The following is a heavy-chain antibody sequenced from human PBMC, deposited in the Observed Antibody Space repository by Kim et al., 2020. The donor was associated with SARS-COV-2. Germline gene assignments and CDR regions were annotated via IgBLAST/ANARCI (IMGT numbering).Heavy chain of an antibody. CDR1: QVIFSQYW. J-gene: IGHJ4*02. Sequence: GGSLRLSCAASQVIFSQYWMSWLRQAPGKGLQWVATINEDGSKQFYVDSVKGRFSSSRDNAKNSVYLQMNSLRGEDTAVYYCATNKPGERVVDYWGQGTLVTVSS. CDR2: INEDGSKQ. D-gene: IGHD2-21*01. V-gene: IGHV3-7*01. CDR3: ATNKPGERVVDY.